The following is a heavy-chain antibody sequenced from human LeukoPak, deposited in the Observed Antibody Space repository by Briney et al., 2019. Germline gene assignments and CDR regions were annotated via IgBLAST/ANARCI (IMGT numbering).Heavy chain of an antibody. CDR2: IYYRGNT. Sequence: SETLSLTCSVPGDSITIYYWTWIRQPPGKGLEWIGNIYYRGNTYFNPSLKSRVIISVDTSKNQFSLKLTSVTAADTAVYYCARAHRLVLHYFDSWGQGTLVTVSS. D-gene: IGHD2-15*01. CDR3: ARAHRLVLHYFDS. V-gene: IGHV4-59*12. CDR1: GDSITIYY. J-gene: IGHJ4*02.